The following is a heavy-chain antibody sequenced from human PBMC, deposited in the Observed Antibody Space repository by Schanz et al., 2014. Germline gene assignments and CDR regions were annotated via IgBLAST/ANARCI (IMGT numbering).Heavy chain of an antibody. CDR3: ARDLEGYDGGGGGFDP. J-gene: IGHJ5*02. V-gene: IGHV3-30*19. CDR1: GFIFSSYG. CDR2: ISYDGRNK. D-gene: IGHD2-21*01. Sequence: QVQLVESGGGVVQPGRSLRLSCAASGFIFSSYGLHWVHQAPGKGLEWVAVISYDGRNKYYADSVKGRFTISRDNSKNTLYLQMNSLRAEDTAVYYCARDLEGYDGGGGGFDPWGQGTLVTVSS.